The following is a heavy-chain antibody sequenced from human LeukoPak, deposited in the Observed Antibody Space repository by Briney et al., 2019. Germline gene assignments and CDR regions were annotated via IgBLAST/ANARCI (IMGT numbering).Heavy chain of an antibody. Sequence: SETLSLTCTVSGGSISSYYWSWIRQPPGKGLEWIGYIYYSGSTNYNPSLKSRVTISVDTSKNQFSLKLSSATAADTAVYYCASSRNYYGSGSYPDYWGQGTLVTVSS. CDR1: GGSISSYY. CDR3: ASSRNYYGSGSYPDY. CDR2: IYYSGST. D-gene: IGHD3-10*01. J-gene: IGHJ4*02. V-gene: IGHV4-59*01.